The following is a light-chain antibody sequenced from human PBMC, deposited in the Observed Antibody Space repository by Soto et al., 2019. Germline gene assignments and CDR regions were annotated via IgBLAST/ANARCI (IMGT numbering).Light chain of an antibody. CDR2: GAS. CDR3: QQHVNWPPT. Sequence: IALTQFSGTLPLSPGERATPSCKTSQRISSNLAWYQQKPGQAPRLLIYGASSRATGIPARFSGSGSGTDFTLTISRLEPEDFAVYYCQQHVNWPPTFGGGTKVDIK. CDR1: QRISSN. J-gene: IGKJ4*01. V-gene: IGKV3-20*01.